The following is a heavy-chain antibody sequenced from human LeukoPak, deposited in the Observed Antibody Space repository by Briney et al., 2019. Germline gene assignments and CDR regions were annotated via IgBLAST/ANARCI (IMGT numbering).Heavy chain of an antibody. CDR1: GYTFTSYG. J-gene: IGHJ6*02. Sequence: ASVKVSCKASGYTFTSYGISWVRQAPGQGLEWMGWISAYNGNTNYAQKLQGRVTMTTDTSTSTAYMELRSLRSDDTGVYYCARVSNDYGDYEAYYYYGMDVWGQGTTVTVSS. CDR3: ARVSNDYGDYEAYYYYGMDV. D-gene: IGHD4-17*01. V-gene: IGHV1-18*01. CDR2: ISAYNGNT.